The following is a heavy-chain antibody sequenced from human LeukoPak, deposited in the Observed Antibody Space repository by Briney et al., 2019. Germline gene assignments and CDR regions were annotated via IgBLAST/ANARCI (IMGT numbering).Heavy chain of an antibody. V-gene: IGHV4-4*07. CDR2: IYTTGTT. J-gene: IGHJ4*02. CDR3: GRQGYTASHYFLDF. CDR1: MGSINSYF. D-gene: IGHD1-26*01. Sequence: SETLSLTCTVSMGSINSYFWGWVWQPPGKGLEWIGRIYTTGTTHCNPSLKSRVTMSVDTSTNQFSLNLRSMTAADTAVYYCGRQGYTASHYFLDFWSQGTLVAVS.